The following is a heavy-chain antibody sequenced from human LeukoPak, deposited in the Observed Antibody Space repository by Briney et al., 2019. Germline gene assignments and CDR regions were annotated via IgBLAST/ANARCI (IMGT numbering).Heavy chain of an antibody. CDR1: GGSISSGSYY. D-gene: IGHD3-3*01. CDR3: ASPGSGFWSGYMDV. J-gene: IGHJ6*03. CDR2: IYYSGST. V-gene: IGHV4-30-4*08. Sequence: SETLSLTCTVSGGSISSGSYYWGWIRQPPGKGLEWIGYIYYSGSTYYNPSLKSRVTISVDTSKNQFSLKLSSVTAADTAVYYCASPGSGFWSGYMDVWGKGTTVTVSS.